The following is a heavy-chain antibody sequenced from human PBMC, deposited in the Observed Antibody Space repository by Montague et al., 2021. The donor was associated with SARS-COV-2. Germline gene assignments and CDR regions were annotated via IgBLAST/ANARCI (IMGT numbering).Heavy chain of an antibody. D-gene: IGHD5/OR15-5a*01. CDR1: GGSIGNYY. CDR2: IYNTGAT. Sequence: SETLSLTCTVSGGSIGNYYRSWVRQPAGKGPEWIGRIYNTGATSYNPSLKSRVTMSVDTSKNQVSLDLTSVTVADTAVYYCARDGGGFVYYWFDLWGRGTAVTVSS. CDR3: ARDGGGFVYYWFDL. V-gene: IGHV4-4*07. J-gene: IGHJ2*01.